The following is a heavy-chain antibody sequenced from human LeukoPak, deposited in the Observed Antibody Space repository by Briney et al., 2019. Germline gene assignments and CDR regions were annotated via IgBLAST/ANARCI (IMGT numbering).Heavy chain of an antibody. CDR3: TGENVLLWFGDLYYYGMDV. J-gene: IGHJ6*02. V-gene: IGHV3-15*01. D-gene: IGHD3-10*01. Sequence: PGGSLRLSCAASGFTFGNAWMSWVRQAPGKGLEWVGRIKSKTDSGTTDYAAPVKGRFTISRDDSKNTLYLQMNSLKTEDTAVYYCTGENVLLWFGDLYYYGMDVWGQGTTVTVSS. CDR2: IKSKTDSGTT. CDR1: GFTFGNAW.